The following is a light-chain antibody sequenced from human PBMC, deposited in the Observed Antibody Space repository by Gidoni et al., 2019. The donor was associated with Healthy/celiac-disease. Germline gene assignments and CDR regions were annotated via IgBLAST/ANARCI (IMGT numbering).Light chain of an antibody. Sequence: DIQTTQPPSSLSASVGDRVAITGRASQRISIYLTWYQQKQRKATKLLIYTGSSLQSGVPSRVNGSGSGKDFTLDISSLQPEDFATYYCQQSYSAPLTFGGGTKVEIK. V-gene: IGKV1-39*01. J-gene: IGKJ4*02. CDR3: QQSYSAPLT. CDR1: QRISIY. CDR2: TGS.